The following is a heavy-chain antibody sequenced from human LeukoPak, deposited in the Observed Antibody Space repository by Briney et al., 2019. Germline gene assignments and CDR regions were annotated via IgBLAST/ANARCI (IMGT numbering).Heavy chain of an antibody. Sequence: GGSLRLSCAASGFTFSNAWMSWVRQAPGKGLEWVGRIKSKTDGGTTDYAAPVKGRFTISRDDSKNTLYLQMNSLKTEDTPVYNCTTTVSYKDGGGYPGGRLGDNWGKETLVPSPQ. V-gene: IGHV3-15*01. D-gene: IGHD3-16*01. CDR3: TTTVSYKDGGGYPGGRLGDN. CDR1: GFTFSNAW. CDR2: IKSKTDGGTT. J-gene: IGHJ4*02.